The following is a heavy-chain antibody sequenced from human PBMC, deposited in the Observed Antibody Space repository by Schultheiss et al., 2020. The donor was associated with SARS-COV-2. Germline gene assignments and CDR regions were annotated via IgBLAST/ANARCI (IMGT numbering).Heavy chain of an antibody. CDR3: ARAKVGAAYYFDY. CDR1: GFTFSDYY. CDR2: ISSSSSYI. Sequence: GGSLRLSCAASGFTFSDYYMSWIRQAPGKGLEWVSSISSSSSYIYYADSVKGRFTISRDNSKNTLYLQMNSLRAEDTAVYYCARAKVGAAYYFDYWGQGTLVTVSS. D-gene: IGHD1-26*01. J-gene: IGHJ4*02. V-gene: IGHV3-11*05.